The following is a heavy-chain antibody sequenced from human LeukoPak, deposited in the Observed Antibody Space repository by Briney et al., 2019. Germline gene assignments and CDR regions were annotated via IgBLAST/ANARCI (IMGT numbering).Heavy chain of an antibody. Sequence: SETLSLTCTVSGGSISSYYWSWIRQPPGKGLEWIGYIYYSGSTNYNPSLKSRVTISVDTSKNLFSLKLSSVTAADTAVYYCAREGYGSGSYYYYYYYMDVWGKGTTVTVSS. CDR2: IYYSGST. CDR3: AREGYGSGSYYYYYYYMDV. J-gene: IGHJ6*03. V-gene: IGHV4-59*01. D-gene: IGHD3-10*01. CDR1: GGSISSYY.